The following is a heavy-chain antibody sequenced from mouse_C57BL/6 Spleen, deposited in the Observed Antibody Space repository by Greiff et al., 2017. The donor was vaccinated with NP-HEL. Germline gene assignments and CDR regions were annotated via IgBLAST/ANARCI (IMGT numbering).Heavy chain of an antibody. V-gene: IGHV1-81*01. Sequence: QVQLKESGAELARPGASVKLSCKASGYTFTSYGISWVKQRTGQGLEWIGEIYPRSGNTYYNEKFKGKATLTADKSSSTAYMELRSLTSEDSAVYFCARITAVVATRYFEVWGTGTTVTVSS. CDR1: GYTFTSYG. D-gene: IGHD1-1*01. CDR3: ARITAVVATRYFEV. J-gene: IGHJ1*03. CDR2: IYPRSGNT.